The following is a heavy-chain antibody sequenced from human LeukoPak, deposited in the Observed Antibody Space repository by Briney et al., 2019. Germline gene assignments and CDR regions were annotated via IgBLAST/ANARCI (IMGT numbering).Heavy chain of an antibody. CDR3: ARDRQSTYYWCPDY. CDR1: GYTFTTYD. Sequence: ASVKVSCKASGYTFTTYDINWVRQATGQGLEWMGWMNPNSGNTGYAQKFRGRVTITRNTSISTAYMDLSSLRSEDTAVYYCARDRQSTYYWCPDYWGQGTLVTVSS. J-gene: IGHJ4*02. V-gene: IGHV1-8*03. D-gene: IGHD2-8*02. CDR2: MNPNSGNT.